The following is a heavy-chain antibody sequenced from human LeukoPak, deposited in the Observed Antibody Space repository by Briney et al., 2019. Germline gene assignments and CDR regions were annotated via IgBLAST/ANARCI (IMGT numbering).Heavy chain of an antibody. CDR3: ARDTHYGGQSDALDI. V-gene: IGHV1-46*01. J-gene: IGHJ3*02. Sequence: ASVKVSCKVSGYTFTSYYMQWVRQAPGQGLEWMGIINPSGGSTSYAQKFQGRVTMTRDTSTSTVYMELSSLRSEDTAVYYCARDTHYGGQSDALDIWGPGTMVTVSS. CDR1: GYTFTSYY. CDR2: INPSGGST. D-gene: IGHD4-23*01.